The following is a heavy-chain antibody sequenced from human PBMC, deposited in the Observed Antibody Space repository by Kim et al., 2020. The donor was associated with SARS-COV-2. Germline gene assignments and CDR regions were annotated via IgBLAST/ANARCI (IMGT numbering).Heavy chain of an antibody. CDR3: ARDWADMVRGVISWFDP. J-gene: IGHJ5*02. Sequence: ASVKVSCKASGYTFTSYAMHWVRQASGQRLEWMGWINAGNGNTKYSQKFQGRVTITRDTSASTAYMELSSLRSEDTAVYYCARDWADMVRGVISWFDPWGQGTLVTVSS. CDR2: INAGNGNT. CDR1: GYTFTSYA. V-gene: IGHV1-3*01. D-gene: IGHD3-10*01.